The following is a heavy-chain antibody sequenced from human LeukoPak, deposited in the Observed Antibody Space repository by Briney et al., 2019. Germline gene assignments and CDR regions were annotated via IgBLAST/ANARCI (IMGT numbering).Heavy chain of an antibody. V-gene: IGHV3-74*01. D-gene: IGHD5-18*01. Sequence: GGSLRLSSAASGFTFSSSWIHWVRQAPGKGLVWVSHINSDGSSTTYADSVKGRFTISRDNAKNTVYLQMHSLRAEDTAVYYCVRDYSYGFAYWGQGTLVTVSS. J-gene: IGHJ4*02. CDR3: VRDYSYGFAY. CDR2: INSDGSST. CDR1: GFTFSSSW.